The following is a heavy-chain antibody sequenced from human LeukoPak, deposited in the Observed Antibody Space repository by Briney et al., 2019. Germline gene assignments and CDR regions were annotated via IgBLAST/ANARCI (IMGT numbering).Heavy chain of an antibody. CDR2: INSDGSGA. V-gene: IGHV3-74*03. D-gene: IGHD6-6*01. CDR1: GFTFRTYW. Sequence: GGSLRLSCAASGFTFRTYWMHWVRQTPGKGLVWVSYINSDGSGATYADSVKGRFTISRDNADNTLYLQMNSLRAEDTALYYCVRGITTRRSPGLDYWGQGILVTVSS. J-gene: IGHJ4*02. CDR3: VRGITTRRSPGLDY.